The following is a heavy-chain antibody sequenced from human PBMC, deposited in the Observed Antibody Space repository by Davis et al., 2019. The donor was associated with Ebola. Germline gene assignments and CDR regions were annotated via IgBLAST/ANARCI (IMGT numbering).Heavy chain of an antibody. CDR2: IYYSGST. CDR1: GGSISSSSYY. CDR3: ASQQPGRDY. Sequence: PSETLSLTCTVSGGSISSSSYYWGWIRQPPGKGLEWIGSIYYSGSTYYNPSLKSRVTISVDTSKNQFSLKLSSVTAADTAVYYCASQQPGRDYWGQGTLVTVSS. J-gene: IGHJ4*02. D-gene: IGHD1-14*01. V-gene: IGHV4-39*01.